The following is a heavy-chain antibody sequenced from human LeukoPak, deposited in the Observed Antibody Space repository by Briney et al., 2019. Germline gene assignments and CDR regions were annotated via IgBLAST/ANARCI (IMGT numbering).Heavy chain of an antibody. CDR2: IYYSGST. CDR3: ARDWTQLDY. Sequence: SETLSLTCTVSGGSISSSSYYWGWIRQPPGKGLEWIGSIYYSGSTYYNPSLKSRVTISVDTSKNQFSLKLSSVTAADTAVYYCARDWTQLDYWGQGTLVTVSS. J-gene: IGHJ4*02. CDR1: GGSISSSSYY. D-gene: IGHD3/OR15-3a*01. V-gene: IGHV4-39*07.